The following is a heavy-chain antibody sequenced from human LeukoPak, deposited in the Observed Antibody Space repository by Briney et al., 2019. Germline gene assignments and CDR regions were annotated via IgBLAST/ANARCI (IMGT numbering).Heavy chain of an antibody. CDR1: GFTFSSYS. CDR3: AGEGYSGSYLVS. D-gene: IGHD1-26*01. Sequence: GGSLRLSFAASGFTFSSYSMNWVRQAPGKGLEWVSSISSSSSYIYYADSVKGRFSISRDNAKNSLYLQMKSLRAEDTAVYYCAGEGYSGSYLVSWGQGTLVTVSS. CDR2: ISSSSSYI. V-gene: IGHV3-21*01. J-gene: IGHJ4*02.